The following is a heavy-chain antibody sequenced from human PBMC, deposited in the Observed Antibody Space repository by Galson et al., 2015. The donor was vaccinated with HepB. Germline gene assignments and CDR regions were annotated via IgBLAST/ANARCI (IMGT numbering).Heavy chain of an antibody. CDR3: AKVQVGLGWFYP. D-gene: IGHD1-26*01. CDR1: GYSFSSFG. CDR2: VSAYNGDT. V-gene: IGHV1-18*01. Sequence: SVKVSCKASGYSFSSFGVTWVRQAPGQGLEWMGWVSAYNGDTKYAQKFQGRLIMTTDTSTTTAYMELRSLRSDDTAIYYCAKVQVGLGWFYPWGQGTLVTVSS. J-gene: IGHJ5*02.